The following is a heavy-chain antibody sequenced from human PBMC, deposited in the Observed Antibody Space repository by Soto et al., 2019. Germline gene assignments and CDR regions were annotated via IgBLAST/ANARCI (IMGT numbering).Heavy chain of an antibody. CDR2: IYYSGST. CDR1: GGSISSSSYY. Sequence: PSETLSLTCTVSGGSISSSSYYWGWIRQPPRKGLEWIGSIYYSGSTYYNPSLESRVTISVDTSKNQFSLKLSSVTAADTAVYYCARLVVGAADYYYYGMDVWGQGTTVTVSS. J-gene: IGHJ6*02. CDR3: ARLVVGAADYYYYGMDV. D-gene: IGHD1-26*01. V-gene: IGHV4-39*01.